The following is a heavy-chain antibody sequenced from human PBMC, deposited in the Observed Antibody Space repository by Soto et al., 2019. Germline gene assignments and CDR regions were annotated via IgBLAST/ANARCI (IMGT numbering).Heavy chain of an antibody. CDR3: ARRYGYAFDI. CDR2: IYCSGST. J-gene: IGHJ3*02. Sequence: QVQLQESGPGLVKPSETLSLTCTVSGGSISSYYWSWIRQPPGKGLEWIGYIYCSGSTNYNPSLKSRVTISVDTSKNQFSLKLSSVTAADTAVYYCARRYGYAFDIWGQGTMVTVSS. V-gene: IGHV4-59*01. D-gene: IGHD4-17*01. CDR1: GGSISSYY.